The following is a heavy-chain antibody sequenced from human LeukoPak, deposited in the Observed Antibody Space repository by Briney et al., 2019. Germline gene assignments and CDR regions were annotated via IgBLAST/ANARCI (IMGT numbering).Heavy chain of an antibody. CDR3: ARGCDDSSGYYQYYFDY. Sequence: SETLSLTCTVYGGSFSGYYWSWIRQPPGKGLEWIGEINHSGSTNYNPSLKSRVTISVDTSKNQFSLKLSSVTAADTAVYYCARGCDDSSGYYQYYFDYWGQGTLVTVSS. CDR2: INHSGST. V-gene: IGHV4-34*01. D-gene: IGHD3-22*01. J-gene: IGHJ4*02. CDR1: GGSFSGYY.